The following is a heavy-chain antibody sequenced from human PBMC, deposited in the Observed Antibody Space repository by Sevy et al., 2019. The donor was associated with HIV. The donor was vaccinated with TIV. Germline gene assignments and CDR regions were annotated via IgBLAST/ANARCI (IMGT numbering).Heavy chain of an antibody. CDR3: VRAIAADASL. V-gene: IGHV3-7*01. Sequence: GSLEISFSALGFTLNWYWVKWVRQAPGKGLEWGANIKQDGSVKYHVDSVKGRFTISRDNARNLVYLQMSSLTAEDTALYYCVRAIAADASLWGQGTLVTVSS. CDR2: IKQDGSVK. J-gene: IGHJ4*02. D-gene: IGHD6-13*01. CDR1: GFTLNWYW.